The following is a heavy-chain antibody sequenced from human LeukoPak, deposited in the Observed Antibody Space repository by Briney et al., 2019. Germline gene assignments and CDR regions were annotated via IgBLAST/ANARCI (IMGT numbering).Heavy chain of an antibody. CDR1: GGSFSGYH. CDR3: ARDQGTIILGYFDY. Sequence: SETLSLTCAVYGGSFSGYHWSWIRQPPEKGLEWIGEIDRYGSTNYIPSLKSRVTISLDTSKNQFSLKLSSVTAADTAVYYCARDQGTIILGYFDYWGQGTLVTVSS. CDR2: IDRYGST. D-gene: IGHD3-22*01. J-gene: IGHJ4*02. V-gene: IGHV4-34*01.